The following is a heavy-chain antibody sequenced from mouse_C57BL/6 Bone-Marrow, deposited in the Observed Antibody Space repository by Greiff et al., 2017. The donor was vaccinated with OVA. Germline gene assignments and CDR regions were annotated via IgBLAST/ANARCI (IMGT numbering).Heavy chain of an antibody. CDR1: GYTFTSYW. D-gene: IGHD1-1*01. Sequence: VQLQQSGPELVKPGASVKLSCKASGYTFTSYWMHWVKQRPGQGLEWIGMIHPNSGSTNYNEKFKSKATLTVDKSSSTAYMQLSSLTYADSAVYYCAKGAYGSSFDYWGQGTTLTVSS. CDR2: IHPNSGST. CDR3: AKGAYGSSFDY. V-gene: IGHV1-64*01. J-gene: IGHJ2*01.